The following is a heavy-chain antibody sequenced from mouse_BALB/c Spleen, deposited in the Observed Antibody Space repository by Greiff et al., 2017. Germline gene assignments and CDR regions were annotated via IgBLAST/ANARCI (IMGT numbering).Heavy chain of an antibody. D-gene: IGHD2-4*01. J-gene: IGHJ2*01. CDR1: GYTFTSYT. CDR3: ARSRTMITGGGLDY. CDR2: INPSSGYT. V-gene: IGHV1-4*01. Sequence: QVQLQQSGAELARPGASVKMSCKASGYTFTSYTMHWVKQRPGQGLEWIGYINPSSGYTNYNQKFKDKATLTADKSSSTAYMQLSSLTSEDSAVYYCARSRTMITGGGLDYWGQGTTLTVSS.